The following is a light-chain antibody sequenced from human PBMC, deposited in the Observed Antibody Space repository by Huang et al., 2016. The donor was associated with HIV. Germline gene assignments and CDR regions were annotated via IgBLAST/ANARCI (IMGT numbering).Light chain of an antibody. CDR2: KAS. CDR3: QQYNSYSYT. Sequence: DIQMTQSPSTLSASVGDRVTITCRASQSSSRWLAWYQQKPGKAPKLLIYKASSLQSGVASRFSGSGSGTEFTLTISSLQPDDFATYYCQQYNSYSYTFGQGTKLEIK. CDR1: QSSSRW. V-gene: IGKV1-5*03. J-gene: IGKJ2*01.